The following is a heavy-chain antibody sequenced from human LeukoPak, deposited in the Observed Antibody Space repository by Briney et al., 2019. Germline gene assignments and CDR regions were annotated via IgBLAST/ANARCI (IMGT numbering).Heavy chain of an antibody. J-gene: IGHJ4*02. CDR2: IYSSGST. CDR1: GASISSHY. Sequence: SETLSLTCTVPGASISSHYCNWIRQSPGKGLEWIGYIYSSGSTQYSPSVKSRVTISINTSKNQFSLRLTSVTAADTAVYYCASSTTLQQVDFWGQGTQVTVSS. D-gene: IGHD5/OR15-5a*01. V-gene: IGHV4-59*11. CDR3: ASSTTLQQVDF.